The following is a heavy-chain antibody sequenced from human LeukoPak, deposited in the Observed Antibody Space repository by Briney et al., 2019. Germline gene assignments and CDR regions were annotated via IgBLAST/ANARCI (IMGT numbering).Heavy chain of an antibody. CDR1: GGSISSYN. J-gene: IGHJ3*02. Sequence: SETLSLTCTVSGGSISSYNWSWIRQPPRKGLEWIGYIYNSGSTSYNPSLKSRVTISVATSKNHFSLKLSSVTAADTAVYYCARYSGSYPHDAFDIWGQGTMVTVSS. CDR3: ARYSGSYPHDAFDI. CDR2: IYNSGST. D-gene: IGHD1-26*01. V-gene: IGHV4-59*01.